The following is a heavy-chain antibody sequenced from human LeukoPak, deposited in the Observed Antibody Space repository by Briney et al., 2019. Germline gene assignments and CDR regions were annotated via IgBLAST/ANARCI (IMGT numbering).Heavy chain of an antibody. CDR1: GFTFSSYG. CDR3: AKPRYYDSSGYPRFGRGPIDY. J-gene: IGHJ4*02. V-gene: IGHV3-30*18. Sequence: GGCLRLSCAASGFTFSSYGMHWVRQAPGKGLEWVAVISYDGSNKYHADSVKGRFTISRDNSKNTLYLQMNSLRAEDTAVYYCAKPRYYDSSGYPRFGRGPIDYWGQGTLVTVSS. CDR2: ISYDGSNK. D-gene: IGHD3-22*01.